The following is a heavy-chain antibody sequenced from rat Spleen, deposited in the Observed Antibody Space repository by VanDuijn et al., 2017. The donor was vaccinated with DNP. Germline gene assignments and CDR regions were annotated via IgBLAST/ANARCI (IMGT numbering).Heavy chain of an antibody. Sequence: EVQLVESGGGLVQPGRSLKLSCVASGFTFSSYWMFWIRQAPGKGLEWVASIHSDGGNTYYPESVKGRFTISRDNAESTLYLQMDSLRSEDTATYYCTRRGHTTGLNWFVYWGQGTLVTVSS. CDR2: IHSDGGNT. D-gene: IGHD1-9*01. J-gene: IGHJ3*01. CDR1: GFTFSSYW. V-gene: IGHV5-58*01. CDR3: TRRGHTTGLNWFVY.